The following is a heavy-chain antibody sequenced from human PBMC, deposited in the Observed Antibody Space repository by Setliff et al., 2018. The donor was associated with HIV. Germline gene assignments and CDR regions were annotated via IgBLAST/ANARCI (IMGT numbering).Heavy chain of an antibody. Sequence: GGSLRLSCAASGFTFSSYWMSWVRQAPGKGLEWVANIKQGGSEKYYVDSVKGRFTISRDNAKNSLYLQMNSLRAEDTAVYYCARVYDSSGYSLSIPGYWGQGTLVTVSS. D-gene: IGHD3-22*01. V-gene: IGHV3-7*01. CDR3: ARVYDSSGYSLSIPGY. J-gene: IGHJ4*01. CDR2: IKQGGSEK. CDR1: GFTFSSYW.